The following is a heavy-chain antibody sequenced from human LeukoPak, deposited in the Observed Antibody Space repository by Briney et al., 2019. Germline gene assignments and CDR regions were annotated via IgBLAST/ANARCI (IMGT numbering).Heavy chain of an antibody. CDR1: GGSFSGYY. D-gene: IGHD4-23*01. CDR2: INHSGST. V-gene: IGHV4-34*01. Sequence: SETLSLTCAVYGGSFSGYYWSWIRQPPGKGLEWIGEINHSGSTNYNPSLKSRVTISVDTSKNQFSLKLSSVTAADTAVYYCARVSPNSGAYYFDYWGQGTLVTVSS. CDR3: ARVSPNSGAYYFDY. J-gene: IGHJ4*02.